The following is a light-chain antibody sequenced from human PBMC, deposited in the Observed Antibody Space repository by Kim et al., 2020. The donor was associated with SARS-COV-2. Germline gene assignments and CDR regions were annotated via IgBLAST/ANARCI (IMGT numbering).Light chain of an antibody. CDR1: QSIVSNF. Sequence: SPGEWATLSCRASQSIVSNFLAWYQQKPGQAPRLLIYAASTRATGIPDRFSGSGSGTDFTLTISSLEPEDFAVYYCQQYGSSPKYSFGQGTKLEI. CDR3: QQYGSSPKYS. CDR2: AAS. J-gene: IGKJ2*03. V-gene: IGKV3-20*01.